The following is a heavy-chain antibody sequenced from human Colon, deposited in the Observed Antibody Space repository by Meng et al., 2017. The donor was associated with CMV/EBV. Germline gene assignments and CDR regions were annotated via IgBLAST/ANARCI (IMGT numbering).Heavy chain of an antibody. Sequence: GSLRLSCTVSGGSISTSSYFWGWIRQPPGKGLEWIATIDYSGSTDYNPSLQRRVTMSVDTSKNQFSLNVTSVTAADTAVYYCMNRAYSQRQDFWGQGMLVTVSS. V-gene: IGHV4-39*07. D-gene: IGHD5-12*01. CDR3: MNRAYSQRQDF. J-gene: IGHJ4*02. CDR1: GGSISTSSYF. CDR2: IDYSGST.